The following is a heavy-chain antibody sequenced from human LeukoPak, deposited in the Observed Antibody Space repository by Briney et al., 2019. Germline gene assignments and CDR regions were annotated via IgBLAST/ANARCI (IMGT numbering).Heavy chain of an antibody. CDR2: IYYSGST. CDR3: ARARSVAVWFDP. CDR1: GGSISSGGYY. D-gene: IGHD6-6*01. V-gene: IGHV4-31*03. J-gene: IGHJ5*02. Sequence: PSETLSLTRTVSGGSISSGGYYWSWIRQHPGKGLEWIGYIYYSGSTYYNPSLKSRVTISVDTSKNQFSLKLSPVTAADTAVYYCARARSVAVWFDPWGQGTLVTVSS.